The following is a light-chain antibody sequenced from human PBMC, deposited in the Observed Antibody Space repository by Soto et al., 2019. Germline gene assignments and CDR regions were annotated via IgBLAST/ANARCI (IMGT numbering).Light chain of an antibody. V-gene: IGKV1-27*01. CDR3: QKYNSAPRT. J-gene: IGKJ1*01. CDR1: QGISNY. Sequence: DIQMTQSPSSLSASVGDRVTITCRESQGISNYLAWYQQKPGKVPKLLIYAASTLQSGVPSRFSGSGSGTDFTLTISSLQPEDVATYSCQKYNSAPRTFGQGTKVEIK. CDR2: AAS.